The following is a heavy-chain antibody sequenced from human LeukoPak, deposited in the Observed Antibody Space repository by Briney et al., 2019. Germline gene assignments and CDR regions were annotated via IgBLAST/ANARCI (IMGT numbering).Heavy chain of an antibody. CDR3: ARDQGIAVAGAFDY. D-gene: IGHD6-19*01. CDR2: ISSSSSYI. V-gene: IGHV3-21*01. Sequence: PGGSLRLSCAASGFTFSSYSMNWVRQAPGKGLEWVSSISSSSSYIYYADSVKGRFTISRDNAKNSLYLQMNSLRAEDTAVYYCARDQGIAVAGAFDYWGQGNLVIVSS. CDR1: GFTFSSYS. J-gene: IGHJ4*02.